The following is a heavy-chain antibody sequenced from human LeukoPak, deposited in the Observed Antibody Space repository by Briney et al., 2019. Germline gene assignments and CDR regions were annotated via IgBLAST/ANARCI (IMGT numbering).Heavy chain of an antibody. CDR3: TSDGRGYCSGGSCYSLDY. J-gene: IGHJ4*02. CDR1: GFTFSGSA. D-gene: IGHD2-15*01. V-gene: IGHV3-73*01. Sequence: GGSLTLSCAASGFTFSGSAMHWVRQASGKGLEWVGRIRSKANSYATAYAASVKGRFTTSRDDSKNTAYLQMNSLKTEDTAVYYCTSDGRGYCSGGSCYSLDYWGQGTLVTVSS. CDR2: IRSKANSYAT.